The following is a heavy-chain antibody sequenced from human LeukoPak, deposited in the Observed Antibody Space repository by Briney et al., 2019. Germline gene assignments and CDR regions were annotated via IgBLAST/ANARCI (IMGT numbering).Heavy chain of an antibody. V-gene: IGHV4-34*01. CDR2: ISHGGIT. Sequence: SETQSLTCGVYDGSLINYCSHWTRQAPGKGLEWIGEISHGGITKHNPPLKSRVTMSQDTSKRQFSLKMNSMTAADTGVYYCGIFMDVVPGSMSWGLGTLVTVSS. J-gene: IGHJ4*02. CDR3: GIFMDVVPGSMS. D-gene: IGHD2-2*01. CDR1: DGSLINYC.